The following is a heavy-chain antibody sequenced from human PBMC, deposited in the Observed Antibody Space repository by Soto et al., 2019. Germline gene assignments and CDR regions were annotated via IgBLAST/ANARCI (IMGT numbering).Heavy chain of an antibody. D-gene: IGHD1-26*01. J-gene: IGHJ4*02. CDR1: AYTFTGYS. Sequence: ASPKLSCNASAYTFTGYSMDWVRQAPGQGLEWMGIINPSGGSTSYAQKFQGRVTMTRDTSTSTVYMELSSLRSEDTAVYYCARDMGIVGATMLDWGQGTLVTVSS. V-gene: IGHV1-46*01. CDR2: INPSGGST. CDR3: ARDMGIVGATMLD.